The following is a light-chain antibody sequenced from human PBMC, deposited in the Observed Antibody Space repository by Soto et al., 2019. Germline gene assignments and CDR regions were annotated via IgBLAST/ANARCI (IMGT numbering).Light chain of an antibody. Sequence: EIVLTQSPGTLSLSPGERATLSCRASQSVSSSYLAWYQQKPGQAPRLLIYGASSRATGIPDRFSGSGSGTDFTLTIASLQPDDSASYYCQQYNSFSKTFGRGTKVEIK. J-gene: IGKJ4*02. V-gene: IGKV3-20*01. CDR2: GAS. CDR1: QSVSSSY. CDR3: QQYNSFSKT.